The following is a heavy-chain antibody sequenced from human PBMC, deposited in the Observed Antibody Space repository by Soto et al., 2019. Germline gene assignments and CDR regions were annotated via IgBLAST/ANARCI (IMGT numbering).Heavy chain of an antibody. CDR2: IYSGGST. V-gene: IGHV3-53*01. CDR1: GFTVSSNY. Sequence: GGSLRLSCAASGFTVSSNYMSWVRQAPGKGLEWVSVIYSGGSTYYADSVKGRFTISRDNSKNTLYLQMNSLRAEDTAVYYCARDRGEYYDFWSGYYTGRGMDVWGQGTTVTVSS. D-gene: IGHD3-3*01. J-gene: IGHJ6*02. CDR3: ARDRGEYYDFWSGYYTGRGMDV.